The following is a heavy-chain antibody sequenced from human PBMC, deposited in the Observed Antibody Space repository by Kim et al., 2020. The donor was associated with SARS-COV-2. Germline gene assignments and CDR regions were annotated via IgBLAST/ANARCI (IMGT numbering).Heavy chain of an antibody. Sequence: GGSLRLSCVASGFTFSSYWMNWVRQAPGKGLEWVANINKGGSDTYYADSVKTRFTISRDNAKNSVYLHMSSLRVEDTAIYYWVKGGSAYGGQGTLGTVSS. V-gene: IGHV3-7*01. J-gene: IGHJ4*02. CDR1: GFTFSSYW. CDR3: VKGGSAY. D-gene: IGHD6-19*01. CDR2: INKGGSDT.